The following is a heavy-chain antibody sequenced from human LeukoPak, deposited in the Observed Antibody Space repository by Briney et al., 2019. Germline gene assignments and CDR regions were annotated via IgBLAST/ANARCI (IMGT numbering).Heavy chain of an antibody. V-gene: IGHV1-18*01. D-gene: IGHD3-10*01. J-gene: IGHJ4*02. Sequence: ASVKVSCKASGYTFTTYGISWVRQAPGQGLEWMGWISTYIGNTNYAQKFQGRVTMTTDTSTSTAYMELRSLRSDDTAVYYCARYYPGYYGSGAYYYFDYWGQGTLVTVSS. CDR2: ISTYIGNT. CDR1: GYTFTTYG. CDR3: ARYYPGYYGSGAYYYFDY.